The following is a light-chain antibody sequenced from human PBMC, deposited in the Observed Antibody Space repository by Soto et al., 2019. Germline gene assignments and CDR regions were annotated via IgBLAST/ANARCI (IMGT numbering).Light chain of an antibody. V-gene: IGLV2-14*01. J-gene: IGLJ2*01. Sequence: QSALTQPASVSGSPGQSITISCTGTSSDVGGYNYVSWYQQHPGKAPKLMIYEVSNRPSGVSNRFSGSKSGNTASLTISGLQAEGEAEYYCSSYTSGRTVVFGGGTKLTVL. CDR1: SSDVGGYNY. CDR3: SSYTSGRTVV. CDR2: EVS.